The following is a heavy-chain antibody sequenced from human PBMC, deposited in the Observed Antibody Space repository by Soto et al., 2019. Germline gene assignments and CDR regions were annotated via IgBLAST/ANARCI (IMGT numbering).Heavy chain of an antibody. J-gene: IGHJ4*02. D-gene: IGHD5-18*01. CDR3: ARQMSAPVDTAMPFDY. V-gene: IGHV5-51*01. CDR1: GYSFTSYW. Sequence: PGESLKISCKGSGYSFTSYWIGWVRQMPGKGLEWMGIIYPGDSDTRYSPSFQGQVTISADKSISTAYLQWSSLKASDTAMYYCARQMSAPVDTAMPFDYWGQGTLVTV. CDR2: IYPGDSDT.